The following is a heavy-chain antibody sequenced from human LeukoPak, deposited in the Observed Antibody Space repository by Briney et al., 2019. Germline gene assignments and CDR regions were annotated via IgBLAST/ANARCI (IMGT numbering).Heavy chain of an antibody. CDR3: ARDGEQLVLDY. Sequence: GGSLRLPCAASGFTFDDYGMSWVRQAPGKGLEWVSGINWNGGSTGYADSVKGRFTISRDNAKNSLYLQMNSLRAEDTALYYCARDGEQLVLDYWGQGTLVTVSS. V-gene: IGHV3-20*04. CDR2: INWNGGST. J-gene: IGHJ4*02. CDR1: GFTFDDYG. D-gene: IGHD6-13*01.